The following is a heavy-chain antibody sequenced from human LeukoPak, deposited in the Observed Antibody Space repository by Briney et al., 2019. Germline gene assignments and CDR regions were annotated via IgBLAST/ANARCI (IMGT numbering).Heavy chain of an antibody. J-gene: IGHJ4*02. CDR2: VTASGDKT. CDR1: GFTFTNYA. D-gene: IGHD2-2*01. V-gene: IGHV3-23*01. CDR3: AKDGGGYCNNSSC. Sequence: GGSLRLSCAASGFTFTNYAMSWVRQAPGKGLQWVSGVTASGDKTDYADSVRGRFTIYRDNSKDTLYLQMNSLGAADTAVYYCAKDGGGYCNNSSCWGQGTLVTVSS.